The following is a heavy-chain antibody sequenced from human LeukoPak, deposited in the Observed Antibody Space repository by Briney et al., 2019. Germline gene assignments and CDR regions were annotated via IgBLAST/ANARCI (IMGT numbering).Heavy chain of an antibody. CDR1: GFTFNTDA. CDR3: AKGSVNYDILTGSYFDY. J-gene: IGHJ4*02. CDR2: ISVSGENT. Sequence: GASLRLSCAASGFTFNTDAMNWVRQAPGNVLEWVSAISVSGENTYYADSVKGRFTISRDKSKTTLSLQMNSLRAEDTAVYYCAKGSVNYDILTGSYFDYWGQGTLITVSS. D-gene: IGHD3-9*01. V-gene: IGHV3-23*01.